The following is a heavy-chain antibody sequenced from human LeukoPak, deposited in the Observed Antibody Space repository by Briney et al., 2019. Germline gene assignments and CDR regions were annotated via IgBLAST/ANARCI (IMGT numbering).Heavy chain of an antibody. CDR3: ARTHHGDTVLRFDP. CDR1: GGTFSSYA. J-gene: IGHJ5*02. CDR2: IIPIFGTA. V-gene: IGHV1-69*13. D-gene: IGHD4-17*01. Sequence: ASVKVSCKASGGTFSSYAISWVRQAPGQGLEWMGGIIPIFGTANYAQKFQGRVTITADESTSTAYMELSSLRSEDTAVYYCARTHHGDTVLRFDPWGQGTLVTVSS.